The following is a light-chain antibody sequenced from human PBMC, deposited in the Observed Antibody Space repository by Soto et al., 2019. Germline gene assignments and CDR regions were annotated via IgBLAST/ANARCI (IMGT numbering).Light chain of an antibody. CDR2: EGS. CDR3: CSYAGSSTYV. J-gene: IGLJ1*01. Sequence: QSVLTQPASVSGSPGQSITISCTGTSSDVGSYNLVSWYQQHPGKAPKLMIYEGSKRPSGVSNRFSGSKSGNTASLTISGLQAEDAADYYCCSYAGSSTYVFGTGTNVTVL. V-gene: IGLV2-23*01. CDR1: SSDVGSYNL.